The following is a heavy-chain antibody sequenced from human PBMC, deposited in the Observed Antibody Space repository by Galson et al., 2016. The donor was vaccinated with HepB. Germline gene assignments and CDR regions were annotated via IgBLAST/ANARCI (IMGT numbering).Heavy chain of an antibody. CDR2: ISFDGSNK. CDR1: GFLFSTYA. Sequence: SLRLSCAASGFLFSTYAMSWVRQAPGKGLEWVAVISFDGSNKHYADSVKGRFTISRVNSMNTVYLQMNSLRGDDTAVYYCARARFRDWYFDLWGRGTLVTVSS. J-gene: IGHJ2*01. CDR3: ARARFRDWYFDL. V-gene: IGHV3-30*04.